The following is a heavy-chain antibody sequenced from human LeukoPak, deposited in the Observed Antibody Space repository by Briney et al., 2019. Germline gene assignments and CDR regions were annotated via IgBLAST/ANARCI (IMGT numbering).Heavy chain of an antibody. Sequence: GGSLRLSCAASGFTVSSYYMSWVRQAPGKGLEWVSVIYSGGFTHFADFVKGRFTISRDNSKNTLYLQMNSLRAEDTAVYYCAREGTELAGGLDYWGQGTLVTVSS. D-gene: IGHD6-19*01. CDR3: AREGTELAGGLDY. CDR2: IYSGGFT. J-gene: IGHJ4*02. CDR1: GFTVSSYY. V-gene: IGHV3-66*01.